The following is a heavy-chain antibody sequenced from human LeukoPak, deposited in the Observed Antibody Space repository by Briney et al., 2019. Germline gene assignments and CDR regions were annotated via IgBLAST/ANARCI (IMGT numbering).Heavy chain of an antibody. J-gene: IGHJ1*01. CDR3: AKGAIAARPEYFQH. V-gene: IGHV3-23*01. D-gene: IGHD6-6*01. CDR2: ISGSGGST. Sequence: PGGSLRLSCAASGFTFNHAWMSWVRQAPGKGLEWVSAISGSGGSTYYADSVKGRFTISRDNSKNTLYLQMNSLRAEDTAVYYCAKGAIAARPEYFQHWGQGTLVTVSS. CDR1: GFTFNHAW.